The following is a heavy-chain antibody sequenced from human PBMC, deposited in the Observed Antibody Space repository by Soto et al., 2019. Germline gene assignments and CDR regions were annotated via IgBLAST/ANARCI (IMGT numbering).Heavy chain of an antibody. CDR2: ISGSGQNT. J-gene: IGHJ2*01. V-gene: IGHV3-23*01. CDR3: ASDSRHVGKLWYFAF. CDR1: GLTFSTYA. D-gene: IGHD2-21*01. Sequence: PAGSLRLSCAAYGLTFSTYAMTWVRQAPGKGLEWVSTISGSGQNTYYADSAKGRFTISRDISQNTVILQMNSLRVEDTAVYYYASDSRHVGKLWYFAFWGRRNLVTVYS.